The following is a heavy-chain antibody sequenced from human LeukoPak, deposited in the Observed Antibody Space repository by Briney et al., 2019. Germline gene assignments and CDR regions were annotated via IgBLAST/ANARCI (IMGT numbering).Heavy chain of an antibody. CDR1: GFTFSGAW. D-gene: IGHD3-10*01. J-gene: IGHJ4*02. Sequence: GGSLRLSCTASGFTFSGAWMTWVRQAPGKGLEWVANIKQDGSEKYYVDSVKGRFTISRDNAKNSLYLQMNSLRAEDTAVYYCARSVVRGENFDYWGQGTLVTVSS. CDR2: IKQDGSEK. V-gene: IGHV3-7*01. CDR3: ARSVVRGENFDY.